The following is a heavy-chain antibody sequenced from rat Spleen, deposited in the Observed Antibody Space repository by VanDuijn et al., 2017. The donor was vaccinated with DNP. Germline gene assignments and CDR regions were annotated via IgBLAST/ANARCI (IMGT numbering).Heavy chain of an antibody. CDR2: ITGSGGGT. V-gene: IGHV5-31*01. D-gene: IGHD5-1*01. Sequence: EVKLVESGGGLVQPGRSLKLSCVASGFTFNNYWMAWIRQVPGKGLEWIASITGSGGGTYYLDSVQGRFTVSRDNAKNTLYLQMNSLRSEDTATYYCARSELAYFAYWGRGVMVTVSS. CDR1: GFTFNNYW. J-gene: IGHJ2*01. CDR3: ARSELAYFAY.